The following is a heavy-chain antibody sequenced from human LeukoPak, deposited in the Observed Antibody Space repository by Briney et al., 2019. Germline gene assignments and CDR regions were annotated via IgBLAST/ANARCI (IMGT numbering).Heavy chain of an antibody. J-gene: IGHJ2*01. Sequence: PSQTLSLTCTVSGGSISSGGYYWSWIRQYQGKGLEWIGYIYYSGSTFYNPSLKSRVTISVDTSKNQFSLKLSSVTAADTAVYYCARDPSVRRRSFDLWGRGTLVTVSS. CDR3: ARDPSVRRRSFDL. D-gene: IGHD3-10*01. CDR1: GGSISSGGYY. CDR2: IYYSGST. V-gene: IGHV4-31*03.